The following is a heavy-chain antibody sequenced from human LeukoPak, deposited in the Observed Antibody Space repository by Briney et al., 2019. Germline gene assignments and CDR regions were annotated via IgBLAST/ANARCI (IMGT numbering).Heavy chain of an antibody. D-gene: IGHD5-18*01. Sequence: ASVNVSFKSSVYTFTSYGINWVRLAAAQGLEGMGLISALNGNTNYAQKLQGRVTMTTDTSTSTAYMELRSLRSDDTAVYYCARLLDTAMVTSYWFDPWGQGTLVTVSS. CDR2: ISALNGNT. V-gene: IGHV1-18*01. CDR3: ARLLDTAMVTSYWFDP. J-gene: IGHJ5*02. CDR1: VYTFTSYG.